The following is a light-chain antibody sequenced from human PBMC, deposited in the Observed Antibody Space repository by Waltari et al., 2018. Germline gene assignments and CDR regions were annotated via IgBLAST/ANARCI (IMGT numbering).Light chain of an antibody. Sequence: SSELTQDPAVSVALGQTVRITCQGDSLRSDYASLYQQKPGQAPELVIYGKNNRPSGIPDRFSGSSSGNTASLTITGAQAEDEADYYCNSRDSSGNHWVFGGGTKLTVL. V-gene: IGLV3-19*01. J-gene: IGLJ3*02. CDR2: GKN. CDR3: NSRDSSGNHWV. CDR1: SLRSDY.